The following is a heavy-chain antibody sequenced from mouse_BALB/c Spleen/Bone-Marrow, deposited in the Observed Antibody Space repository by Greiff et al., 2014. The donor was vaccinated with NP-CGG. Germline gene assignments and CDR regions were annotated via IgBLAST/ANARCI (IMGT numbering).Heavy chain of an antibody. CDR1: GFSLTSYG. V-gene: IGHV2-6-1*01. CDR2: IWSDGST. J-gene: IGHJ2*01. CDR3: ARGCFDY. Sequence: VKLEESGPGLVAPSQSLSITCNISGFSLTSYGVHWVRQPPGKGLEWLVVIWSDGSTTYNSDIKSRLSISKDNSKSQVFLKMNSLQTDDTAMYYCARGCFDYWGQGTTLTVSS.